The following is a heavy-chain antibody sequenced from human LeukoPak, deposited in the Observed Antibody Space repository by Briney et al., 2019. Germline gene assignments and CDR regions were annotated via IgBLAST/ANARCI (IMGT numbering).Heavy chain of an antibody. J-gene: IGHJ5*02. CDR1: GFTFSSFA. CDR3: AKDISSTSSTLFDP. V-gene: IGHV3-23*01. Sequence: GGSLRLSCAASGFTSGFTFSSFAMSWVRQAPGKGLEWVSAISGSGTATHYAASVRGRFTISRDNSKNTLYLEMNCLRAEDTAIYDCAKDISSTSSTLFDPWGQGTLVTVSS. CDR2: ISGSGTAT. D-gene: IGHD3-3*02.